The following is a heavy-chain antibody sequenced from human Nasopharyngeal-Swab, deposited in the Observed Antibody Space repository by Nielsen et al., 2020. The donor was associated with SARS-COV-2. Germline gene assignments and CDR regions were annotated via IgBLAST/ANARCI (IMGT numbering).Heavy chain of an antibody. CDR1: EFAFGSYW. CDR2: IKHDGSET. CDR3: ARDGQQQPGHWYYYMDV. Sequence: GGSLRLSCAASEFAFGSYWMSWVRQAPGKGLEWVAHIKHDGSETYYVGSVEGRFTISRDDTKKSLFLQMHSLRPEDTAVYYCARDGQQQPGHWYYYMDVWGKGTTVTVS. V-gene: IGHV3-7*01. D-gene: IGHD6-13*01. J-gene: IGHJ6*03.